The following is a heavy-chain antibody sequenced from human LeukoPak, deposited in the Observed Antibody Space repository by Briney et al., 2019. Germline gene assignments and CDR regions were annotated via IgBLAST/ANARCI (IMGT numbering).Heavy chain of an antibody. CDR3: AGAEYCSSTSCYYYYYYMDV. Sequence: PSETLSLTCAVYGGSFSGYYWSWIRQPPGKGLEWIGEINHSGSTNYNPSLKSRVTISVDTSKNQFSLKLSSVTAAGTAVYYCAGAEYCSSTSCYYYYYYMDVWGKGTTVTVSS. J-gene: IGHJ6*03. D-gene: IGHD2-2*01. CDR2: INHSGST. V-gene: IGHV4-34*01. CDR1: GGSFSGYY.